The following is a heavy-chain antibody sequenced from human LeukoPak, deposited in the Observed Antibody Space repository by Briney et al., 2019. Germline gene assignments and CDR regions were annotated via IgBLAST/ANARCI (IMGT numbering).Heavy chain of an antibody. CDR1: GGSFSGYY. Sequence: SETLSLTCAVYGGSFSGYYWSWIRQPPGKGLEWIGEINHSGSTNYNPSLKSRVTISVDTSNNQFSLKLLSVTAADTAVYYCARGIWFDPWGQGTLVTVSS. J-gene: IGHJ5*02. CDR2: INHSGST. CDR3: ARGIWFDP. V-gene: IGHV4-34*01.